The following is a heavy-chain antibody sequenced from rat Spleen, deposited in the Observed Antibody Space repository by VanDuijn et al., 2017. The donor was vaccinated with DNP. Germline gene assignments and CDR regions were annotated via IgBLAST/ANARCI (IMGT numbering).Heavy chain of an antibody. CDR2: IWNTGGT. CDR1: GFSVTSYN. Sequence: QVQLKESGPGLVQPSETLSLTCTVSGFSVTSYNVHWVRPFPGKDLEWMGVIWNTGGTQYNSALKSRLSISKDTSKSQVLLKVNSLQSEDTATYYCARDRGTVATGAMDAWGQGTSVTVSS. J-gene: IGHJ4*01. V-gene: IGHV2-41*01. CDR3: ARDRGTVATGAMDA. D-gene: IGHD4-3*01.